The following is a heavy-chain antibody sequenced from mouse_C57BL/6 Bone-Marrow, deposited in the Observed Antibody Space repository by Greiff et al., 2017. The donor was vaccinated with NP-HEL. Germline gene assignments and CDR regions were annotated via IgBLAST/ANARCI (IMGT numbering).Heavy chain of an antibody. D-gene: IGHD1-1*01. V-gene: IGHV5-12*01. CDR1: GFTFSDYY. CDR3: ARDYYGSPWFAY. CDR2: ISNGGGST. J-gene: IGHJ3*01. Sequence: EVKLMESGGGLVQPGGSLKLSCAASGFTFSDYYMYWVRQTPEKRLEWVAYISNGGGSTYYPDTVKGRFTISRDNAKNTLYLQMSRLKSEDTAMYYCARDYYGSPWFAYWGQGTLVTVSA.